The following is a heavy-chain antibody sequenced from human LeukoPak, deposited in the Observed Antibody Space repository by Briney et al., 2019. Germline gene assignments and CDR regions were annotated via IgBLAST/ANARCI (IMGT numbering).Heavy chain of an antibody. V-gene: IGHV3-49*04. Sequence: GGSLRLSCTGSGFTFGDYAMTWVRQAPGKGLEWVGFIRSQIYGGTPEYAASVKGRFTISRDDSEGVAYLQMNSLKTDDTAVYYCTRDQTPYYWGQGTLVTVSS. CDR2: IRSQIYGGTP. CDR3: TRDQTPYY. J-gene: IGHJ4*02. CDR1: GFTFGDYA.